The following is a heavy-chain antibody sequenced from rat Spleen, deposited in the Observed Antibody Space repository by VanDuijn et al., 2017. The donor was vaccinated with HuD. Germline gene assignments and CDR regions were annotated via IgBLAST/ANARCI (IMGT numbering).Heavy chain of an antibody. V-gene: IGHV5-22*01. CDR1: GFTFSDFY. J-gene: IGHJ3*01. CDR3: ARAYYSFAF. D-gene: IGHD1-6*01. CDR2: ISYEGSST. Sequence: EVQLVESGGGLVQPGRSMKLSCAASGFTFSDFYMAWVRQAPKKGLGWVASISYEGSSTYYGDSVKGRFTISRDNAENTLYLQMNSLRSEDTATYYCARAYYSFAFWGQGTLVTVSS.